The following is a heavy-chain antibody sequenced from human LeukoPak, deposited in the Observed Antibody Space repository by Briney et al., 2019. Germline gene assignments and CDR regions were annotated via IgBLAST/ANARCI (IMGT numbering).Heavy chain of an antibody. CDR1: GFTFSSYA. CDR3: ANSARDGDRRGYSYGPPYYYYGMDV. D-gene: IGHD5-18*01. J-gene: IGHJ6*02. Sequence: QPGGSLRLSCAASGFTFSSYAMGWVRQAPGKGLEWVSAISATGGSTFYADSVKGRFTISRDNSKNTLYLQMNSLRAEDTAVYYCANSARDGDRRGYSYGPPYYYYGMDVWGQGTTVTVSS. CDR2: ISATGGST. V-gene: IGHV3-23*01.